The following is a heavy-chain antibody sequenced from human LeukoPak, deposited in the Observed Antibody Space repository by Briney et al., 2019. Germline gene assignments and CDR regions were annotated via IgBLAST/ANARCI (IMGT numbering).Heavy chain of an antibody. D-gene: IGHD3-10*01. J-gene: IGHJ4*02. CDR1: GFTFSSYA. Sequence: PGGSLRLSCAASGFTFSSYAMSWVRQAPGKGLEWVSAISGSGGSTYYADSLKGRFTISRDNSKNTLYLQMNSLRAEDTAVYYCAKDWSHYYGSGNSYDYWGQGTLVTVSS. V-gene: IGHV3-23*01. CDR3: AKDWSHYYGSGNSYDY. CDR2: ISGSGGST.